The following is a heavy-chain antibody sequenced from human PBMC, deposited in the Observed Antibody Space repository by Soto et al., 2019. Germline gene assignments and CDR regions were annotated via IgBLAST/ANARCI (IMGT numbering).Heavy chain of an antibody. CDR2: IKSKTDGGTT. CDR3: TTDHSSGGYAILGVGAFDI. CDR1: GFTFSNAW. Sequence: EVQLVESGGGLVKPGGSLRLSCAASGFTFSNAWMNWVRQAPGKGLEWVGRIKSKTDGGTTDYAAPVKGRFTISRDDSKNTLYLQMNSLKTEDTAVYYCTTDHSSGGYAILGVGAFDIWGQGTMVTVSS. D-gene: IGHD5-12*01. V-gene: IGHV3-15*07. J-gene: IGHJ3*02.